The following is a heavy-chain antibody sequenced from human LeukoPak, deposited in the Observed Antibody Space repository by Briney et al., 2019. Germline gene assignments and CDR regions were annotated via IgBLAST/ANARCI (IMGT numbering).Heavy chain of an antibody. CDR2: IYHSGST. V-gene: IGHV4-38-2*02. J-gene: IGHJ4*02. Sequence: SETLSLTCTVSGGSISSGYYWGWIRQPPGKGLEWIGSIYHSGSTYYNPSLKSRVTISVDTSKNQFSLKLSSVTAADTAVYYCARVGSDSGYDYFDYWGQGTLVTVSS. D-gene: IGHD5-12*01. CDR3: ARVGSDSGYDYFDY. CDR1: GGSISSGYY.